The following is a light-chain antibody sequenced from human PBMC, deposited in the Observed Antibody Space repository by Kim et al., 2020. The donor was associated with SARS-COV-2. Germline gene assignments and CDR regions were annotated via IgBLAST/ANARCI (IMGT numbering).Light chain of an antibody. CDR3: NSRDSSGNHLV. CDR1: SLRSYY. CDR2: GKN. Sequence: SSELTQDPAVSMALGQTVRITCQGDSLRSYYASWYQQKPGQAPVLVIYGKNNRPSGIPDRFSGSSSGNTASLTITGAQAEDEADYYCNSRDSSGNHLV. V-gene: IGLV3-19*01. J-gene: IGLJ2*01.